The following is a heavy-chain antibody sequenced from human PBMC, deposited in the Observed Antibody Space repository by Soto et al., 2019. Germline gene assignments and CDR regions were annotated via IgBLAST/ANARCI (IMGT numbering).Heavy chain of an antibody. J-gene: IGHJ4*02. CDR2: VYYSGST. D-gene: IGHD5-18*01. V-gene: IGHV4-59*08. CDR1: DGSISSYY. Sequence: SETLSLTCTVSDGSISSYYWSWIRQSPGKGLEWIGYVYYSGSTNYNPSPKSRVTISVDTSKNQFSLKLSSVTAADTAVYYCARLFGSDSYGYSDFDSWGQGTLVTVSS. CDR3: ARLFGSDSYGYSDFDS.